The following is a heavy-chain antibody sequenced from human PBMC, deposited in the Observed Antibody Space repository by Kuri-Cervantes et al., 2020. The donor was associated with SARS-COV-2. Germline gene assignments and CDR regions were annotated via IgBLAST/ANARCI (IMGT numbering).Heavy chain of an antibody. CDR3: ARGRVGFLEWLENYYYYGMDV. V-gene: IGHV4-30-4*01. CDR2: IYYSGST. CDR1: GGSISSGDYY. Sequence: SCTVSGGSISSGDYYWSWIRQPPGKGLEWIGYIYYSGSTYYNPSLKSRVTISVDTSKNQFSLKLSSVTAADTAVYYCARGRVGFLEWLENYYYYGMDVWGQGTTVTVSS. J-gene: IGHJ6*02. D-gene: IGHD3-3*02.